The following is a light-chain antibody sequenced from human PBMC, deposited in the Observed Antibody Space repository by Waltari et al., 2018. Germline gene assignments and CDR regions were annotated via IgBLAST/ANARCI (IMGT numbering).Light chain of an antibody. Sequence: ELVLTQSPGTLSLSPGEGASLSCRASQSVSRSLAWYQQTPGQAPRLLIYDASTRATGIPDRFSGSGSGTDFSLTISRLEPEDFAVYYCQKYVSLPATFGQGTTVEIK. CDR2: DAS. CDR3: QKYVSLPAT. J-gene: IGKJ1*01. CDR1: QSVSRS. V-gene: IGKV3-20*01.